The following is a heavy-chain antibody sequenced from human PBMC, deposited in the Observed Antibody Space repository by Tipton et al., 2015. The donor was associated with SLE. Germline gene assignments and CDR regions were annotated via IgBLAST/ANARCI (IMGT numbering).Heavy chain of an antibody. J-gene: IGHJ4*02. V-gene: IGHV4-59*08. D-gene: IGHD3-22*01. CDR3: ARYFYDSSGVCLFDL. CDR2: IYYSGST. CDR1: GGSISSYF. Sequence: TLSLTCTVSGGSISSYFWSWIRQPPGKGLEWIGYIYYSGSTNYNPSLKSRVTISVDTSKNQFSLELSSVTAADTAVYYCARYFYDSSGVCLFDLWGQGTLVTVSS.